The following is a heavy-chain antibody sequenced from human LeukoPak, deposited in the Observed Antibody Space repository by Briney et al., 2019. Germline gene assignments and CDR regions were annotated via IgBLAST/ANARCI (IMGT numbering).Heavy chain of an antibody. CDR2: IYPRDSDI. CDR1: GYXFTSYW. V-gene: IGHV5-51*01. D-gene: IGHD3-10*01. J-gene: IGHJ4*02. Sequence: GESLKISCKASGYXFTSYWICWVRQMPGKGLEWMGIIYPRDSDITYSPSFQGQVTISVDKSISTAYLQWSSLKASDTAMYYCSRQPGTSLDYWGLGTLVTVSS. CDR3: SRQPGTSLDY.